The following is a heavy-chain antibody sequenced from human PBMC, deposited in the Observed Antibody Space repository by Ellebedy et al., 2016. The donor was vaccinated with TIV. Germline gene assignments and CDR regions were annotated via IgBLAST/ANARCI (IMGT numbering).Heavy chain of an antibody. CDR3: AGVRTGDRPFGY. CDR1: GDSITTYH. J-gene: IGHJ4*02. CDR2: VVYSGSTNYSGTT. V-gene: IGHV4-59*03. Sequence: MPGGSLRLSCTVSGDSITTYHWNWIRQSAGKELEWIGYVVYSGSTNYSGTTNYNPSLKSRVTISIDTSKSQFSLRLTSVTAADAALYYCAGVRTGDRPFGYWGQGAPVTVSS. D-gene: IGHD2-8*02.